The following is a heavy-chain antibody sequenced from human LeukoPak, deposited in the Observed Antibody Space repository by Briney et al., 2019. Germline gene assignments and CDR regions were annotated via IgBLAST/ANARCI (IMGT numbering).Heavy chain of an antibody. V-gene: IGHV1-24*01. J-gene: IGHJ4*02. D-gene: IGHD4-17*01. CDR2: FDPEDGET. CDR1: GYTLTELS. Sequence: GASVKVSCRVSGYTLTELSMHWVRQAPGKGLEWMGCFDPEDGETIYAQKFQGRVTMTEDTSTDTAYMELSSLRSEDTAVYYCATGGWYNTVTTPRYGHYFDYWGQGTLVTVSS. CDR3: ATGGWYNTVTTPRYGHYFDY.